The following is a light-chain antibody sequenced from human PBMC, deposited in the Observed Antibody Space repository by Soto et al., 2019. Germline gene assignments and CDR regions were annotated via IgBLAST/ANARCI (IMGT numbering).Light chain of an antibody. J-gene: IGLJ2*01. CDR3: QSYDSSLSGSV. CDR2: DNT. Sequence: QSVLTQPPSVSEAPGQRVTISCTGSSSNIGAGYAVHWYQQFPGIAPKLLIYDNTNRPSGVPDRFSGSKSGTSASLAITGLQAEDEADYYCQSYDSSLSGSVFGGGTQLTVL. V-gene: IGLV1-40*01. CDR1: SSNIGAGYA.